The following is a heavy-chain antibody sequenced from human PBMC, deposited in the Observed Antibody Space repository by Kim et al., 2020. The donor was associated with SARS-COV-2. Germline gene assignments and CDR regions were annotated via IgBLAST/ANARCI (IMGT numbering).Heavy chain of an antibody. CDR3: ASLGAGNSLRLNYYGMDV. V-gene: IGHV3-21*01. J-gene: IGHJ6*02. CDR1: GFTFSSYS. Sequence: GGSLRLSCAASGFTFSSYSMNWVRQAPGKGLEWVSSISSSSSYIYYADSVKGRFTISRDNAKNSLYLQMNSLRAEDTAVYYCASLGAGNSLRLNYYGMDVWGQGTTVTVSS. D-gene: IGHD3-16*01. CDR2: ISSSSSYI.